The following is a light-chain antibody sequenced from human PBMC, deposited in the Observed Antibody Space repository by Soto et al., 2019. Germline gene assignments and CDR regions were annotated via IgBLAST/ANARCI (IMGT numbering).Light chain of an antibody. V-gene: IGKV4-1*01. CDR1: QSVLYSSNNKNY. J-gene: IGKJ4*01. CDR3: QQFYSTSPP. CDR2: RAS. Sequence: DIVMTQSPDSLAVSLGERATINCKSSQSVLYSSNNKNYLAWYQQKPGQPPKLLIYRASTRESGVPDRFSGSGSGTDFTLTISSLPAEDVAVYYCQQFYSTSPPFGGGTKVEIK.